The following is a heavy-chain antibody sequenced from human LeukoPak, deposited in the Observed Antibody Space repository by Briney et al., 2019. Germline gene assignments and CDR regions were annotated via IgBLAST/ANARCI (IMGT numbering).Heavy chain of an antibody. J-gene: IGHJ4*02. CDR3: AKENGDYDY. V-gene: IGHV3-30*18. Sequence: PGRSLRLSCAASGFTLSSYGMHWVRQAPGKGLEWVAVISYDGSNKYYADSVKGRFTISRDNSKNTLYLQMNSLRAEDTAVYYCAKENGDYDYWGQGTLVTVSS. D-gene: IGHD4-17*01. CDR2: ISYDGSNK. CDR1: GFTLSSYG.